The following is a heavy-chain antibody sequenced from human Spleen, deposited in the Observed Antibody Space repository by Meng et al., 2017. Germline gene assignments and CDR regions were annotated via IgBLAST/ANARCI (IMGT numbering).Heavy chain of an antibody. CDR2: ITSDGGST. J-gene: IGHJ4*02. D-gene: IGHD3-10*01. Sequence: WGSLRLSCAASGFTFSSYWMHWVRQAPGKGLVWLSRITSDGGSTNYADSVKGRFTISRDNAQNTLYLQMNSLRVEDTAVYDCASRGAASGSGGFDYWDQRSPV. CDR3: ASRGAASGSGGFDY. CDR1: GFTFSSYW. V-gene: IGHV3-74*01.